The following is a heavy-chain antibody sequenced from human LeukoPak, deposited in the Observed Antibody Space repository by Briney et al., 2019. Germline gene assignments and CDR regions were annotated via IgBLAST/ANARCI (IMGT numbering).Heavy chain of an antibody. CDR1: GFTFDDYG. D-gene: IGHD5-24*01. V-gene: IGHV3-20*04. CDR3: ARGDGRGPDFDY. CDR2: INWNGGST. Sequence: PGGSLRLSCAASGFTFDDYGMSWVRHAPGKGLEWVSGINWNGGSTGYADSVKGRFTISRDNAKNSLYLQMNSLRAEDTALYYCARGDGRGPDFDYWGQGTLVTVSS. J-gene: IGHJ4*02.